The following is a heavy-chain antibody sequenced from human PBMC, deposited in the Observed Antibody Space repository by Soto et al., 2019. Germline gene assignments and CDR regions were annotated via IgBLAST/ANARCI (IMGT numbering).Heavy chain of an antibody. J-gene: IGHJ2*01. Sequence: SETLSPPLTVSGCSLRSYYWSWIRQPPGKGLEWIGYIYYSGNTNYNPSLKSRVTISVDTSKNQFSLKLSSVTAADTAVYYCARFNWYFDLWGRGTLVTVSS. V-gene: IGHV4-59*08. CDR2: IYYSGNT. CDR1: GCSLRSYY. CDR3: ARFNWYFDL.